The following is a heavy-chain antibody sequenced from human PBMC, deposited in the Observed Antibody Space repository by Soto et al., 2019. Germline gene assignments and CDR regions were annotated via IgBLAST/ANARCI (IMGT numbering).Heavy chain of an antibody. CDR1: GGSISISNW. CDR2: IHHSGST. CDR3: ARGGYYFYMDV. Sequence: QVQLQESGPGLVKPSETLSLTCAVSGGSISISNWWRWVRQTPGKGLEWIGQIHHSGSTNYSPSLTSRVTISVDKSKNQFALKMNSVTAADTAVYYCARGGYYFYMDVWGKGTPVTVSS. J-gene: IGHJ6*03. V-gene: IGHV4-4*02. D-gene: IGHD1-26*01.